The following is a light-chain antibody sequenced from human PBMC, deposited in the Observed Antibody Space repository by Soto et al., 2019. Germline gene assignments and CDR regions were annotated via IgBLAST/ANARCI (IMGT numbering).Light chain of an antibody. V-gene: IGKV1-6*01. CDR2: AAS. J-gene: IGKJ2*01. CDR3: LQDYTFPYT. CDR1: QAIRED. Sequence: AIQMTQSPSSLSASVGDRVTITCRASQAIREDLSWYQQKPGKAPKVLISAASTLESGVPLRFSGSGSGIDFTLTISSLQPEDVATYYCLQDYTFPYTFGQGTKLEIK.